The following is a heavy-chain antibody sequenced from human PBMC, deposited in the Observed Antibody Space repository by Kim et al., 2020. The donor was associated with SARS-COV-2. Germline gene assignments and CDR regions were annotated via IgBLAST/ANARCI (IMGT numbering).Heavy chain of an antibody. J-gene: IGHJ4*02. CDR1: GFTFSGSA. V-gene: IGHV3-73*01. D-gene: IGHD5-18*01. Sequence: GGSLRLSCVASGFTFSGSAIHWVRQASGKGLEWVGRIRNTANSYATAYAASVKGRFTVSRDDSKNTAHLQMNSLKTEDTAVYYCTFRDRAMSTVYWGQGTLVTVSS. CDR2: IRNTANSYAT. CDR3: TFRDRAMSTVY.